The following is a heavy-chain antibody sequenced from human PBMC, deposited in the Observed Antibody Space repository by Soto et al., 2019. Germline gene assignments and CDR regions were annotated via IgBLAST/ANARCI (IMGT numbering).Heavy chain of an antibody. D-gene: IGHD2-2*01. Sequence: GGSLRLSCAASGFTFSSYAMSWVRQAPGKGLEWVSAISGSGGSTYYADSVKGRFTISRDNSKNTLYLQMNSLRAEDTAVYYCAKADCSSTSCPLDYWGQGTLVTVSS. CDR1: GFTFSSYA. V-gene: IGHV3-23*01. J-gene: IGHJ4*02. CDR2: ISGSGGST. CDR3: AKADCSSTSCPLDY.